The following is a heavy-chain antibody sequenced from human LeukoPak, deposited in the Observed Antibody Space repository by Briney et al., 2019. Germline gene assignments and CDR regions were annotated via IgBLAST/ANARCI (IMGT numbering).Heavy chain of an antibody. D-gene: IGHD1-20*01. Sequence: PSGTLSLTCTVSGDSISRYYWSWLRQPPRKGLEWIGYIYYNVNTNYNPSLKSRVTISLDTSKNKFSQKLSSVTAADTAVYYCARRVSSITAYFLDFWGQGAQVTVSS. J-gene: IGHJ4*02. CDR1: GDSISRYY. CDR3: ARRVSSITAYFLDF. CDR2: IYYNVNT. V-gene: IGHV4-59*08.